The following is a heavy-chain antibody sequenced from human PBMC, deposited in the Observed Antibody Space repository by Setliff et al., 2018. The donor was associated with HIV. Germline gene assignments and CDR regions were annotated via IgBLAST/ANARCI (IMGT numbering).Heavy chain of an antibody. V-gene: IGHV3-21*01. D-gene: IGHD6-19*01. J-gene: IGHJ4*02. CDR2: ISSSSSYI. Sequence: LRLSCAASGFTFSSYSMNWVRQAPGKGLEWVSSISSSSSYIYYADSLKGRFTISRDNAKNSLYLQMNSLRAEDTAVYYCARAVHSGWYYFDYWGQGTLVTVSS. CDR3: ARAVHSGWYYFDY. CDR1: GFTFSSYS.